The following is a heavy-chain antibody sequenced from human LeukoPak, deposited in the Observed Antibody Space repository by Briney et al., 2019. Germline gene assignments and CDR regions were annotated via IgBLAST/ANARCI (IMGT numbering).Heavy chain of an antibody. CDR2: IYYSGST. J-gene: IGHJ4*02. V-gene: IGHV4-31*03. CDR3: ARGGAYYYGSGSPGPYYFDY. Sequence: SETLSLTCTVSGGSISSGGYYWSWIRLHPGKGLEWIGYIYYSGSTYYNPSLKSRVTISVDTSKNQFSLRLSSVTAADTAVYYCARGGAYYYGSGSPGPYYFDYWGQGTLVTVSS. D-gene: IGHD3-10*01. CDR1: GGSISSGGYY.